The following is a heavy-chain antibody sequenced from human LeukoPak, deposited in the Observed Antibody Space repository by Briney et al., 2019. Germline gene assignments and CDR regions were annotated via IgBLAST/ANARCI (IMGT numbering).Heavy chain of an antibody. CDR1: GYSISSNYY. D-gene: IGHD2-8*01. CDR2: IYHSGST. J-gene: IGHJ4*02. V-gene: IGHV4-38-2*01. Sequence: PSETLSLTCAVSGYSISSNYYWGWIRQPPGKSLEWIGSIYHSGSTYYNPSLKSRATISVDTSKNHFSLKLSSVTAADTAAYYCARGISTSGIDFWGLGTLVTVST. CDR3: ARGISTSGIDF.